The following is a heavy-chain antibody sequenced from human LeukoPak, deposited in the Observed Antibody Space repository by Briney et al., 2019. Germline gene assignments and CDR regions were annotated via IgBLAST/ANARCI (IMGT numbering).Heavy chain of an antibody. Sequence: PSETLSLTCTVSGGSISSYYWSWIRQPPGKGLEWIGYIYYSGSTNYNPSLKSRVTISIDTSKNLFSLKLRSVTAADTAVYYCARDLVTVTKGFDIWGQGTMVSVSS. V-gene: IGHV4-59*01. CDR2: IYYSGST. CDR1: GGSISSYY. J-gene: IGHJ3*02. D-gene: IGHD4-17*01. CDR3: ARDLVTVTKGFDI.